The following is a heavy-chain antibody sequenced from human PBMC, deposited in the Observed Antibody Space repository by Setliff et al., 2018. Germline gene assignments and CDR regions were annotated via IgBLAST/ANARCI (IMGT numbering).Heavy chain of an antibody. CDR2: IYTSGST. Sequence: SETLSLTCTVSGGSVSSGSYYWSWIRQPAGKGLEWTGRIYTSGSTNYNPSLKSRVTISVDTSRNQFSLKLSSVTAADTAVYHCRFWSGYYKNDYWGQGTLVTVSS. CDR1: GGSVSSGSYY. D-gene: IGHD3-3*01. V-gene: IGHV4-61*02. J-gene: IGHJ4*02. CDR3: RFWSGYYKNDY.